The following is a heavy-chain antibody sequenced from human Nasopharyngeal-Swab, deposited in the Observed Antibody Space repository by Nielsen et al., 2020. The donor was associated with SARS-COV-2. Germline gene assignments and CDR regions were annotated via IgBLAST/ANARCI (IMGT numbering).Heavy chain of an antibody. CDR3: ARVRVPNYSRGWHLDY. V-gene: IGHV4-59*01. Sequence: GSLRLSCNVSGASIGTYYWSWIRQPPGKGLEWIGYMYFSGSTNYNPSLKSRVTMSLDTSKNQISLKLSSVTAADTARYYCARVRVPNYSRGWHLDYWGQGTLVTVSS. CDR2: MYFSGST. D-gene: IGHD6-19*01. CDR1: GASIGTYY. J-gene: IGHJ4*02.